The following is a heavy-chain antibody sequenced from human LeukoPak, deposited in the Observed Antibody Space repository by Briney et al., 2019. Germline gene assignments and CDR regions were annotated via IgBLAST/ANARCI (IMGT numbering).Heavy chain of an antibody. CDR3: ARGIPVAGLFDY. V-gene: IGHV4-61*02. Sequence: PSETLSLTCTVSGGSISSGSHYWSWIRQPAGEGLEWIGRIYSSGNTNYNPSLKSRVTISVDTSKNQFSLKLSSVTAADTAIYYCARGIPVAGLFDYWGQGALVAVSS. D-gene: IGHD6-19*01. J-gene: IGHJ4*02. CDR1: GGSISSGSHY. CDR2: IYSSGNT.